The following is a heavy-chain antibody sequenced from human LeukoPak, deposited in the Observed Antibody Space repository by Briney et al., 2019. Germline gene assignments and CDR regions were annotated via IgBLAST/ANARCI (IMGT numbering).Heavy chain of an antibody. CDR1: GGTFSSYA. CDR3: VRVLKGVGSYGYPAPYYFDY. Sequence: GASVKVSCKASGGTFSSYAISWVRQAPGQGLEWMGGIIPIFGTANYAQKFQGRVTITADESTSTAYMELSSLRSEDTAVYYCVRVLKGVGSYGYPAPYYFDYWGQGTLVTVSS. D-gene: IGHD5-18*01. J-gene: IGHJ4*02. V-gene: IGHV1-69*13. CDR2: IIPIFGTA.